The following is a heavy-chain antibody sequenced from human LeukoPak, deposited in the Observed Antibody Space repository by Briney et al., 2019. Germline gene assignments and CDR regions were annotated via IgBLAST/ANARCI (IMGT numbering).Heavy chain of an antibody. D-gene: IGHD6-13*01. CDR1: GYTFTSYG. CDR3: ARDTLIHSSSWPLDY. Sequence: GASVKVPCKASGYTFTSYGISWVRQAPGQGLEWMGWINTYNGNTNYAQKLQGRVIMTTDTSTSTAYMELWSLRSDDTAVYYCARDTLIHSSSWPLDYWGQGTLVTVSS. V-gene: IGHV1-18*01. CDR2: INTYNGNT. J-gene: IGHJ4*02.